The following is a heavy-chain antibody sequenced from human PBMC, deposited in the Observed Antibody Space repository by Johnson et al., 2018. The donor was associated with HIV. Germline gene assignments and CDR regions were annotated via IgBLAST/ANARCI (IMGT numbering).Heavy chain of an antibody. D-gene: IGHD4-11*01. CDR2: IYSGGRT. CDR3: ARDPTTVITMAFDI. Sequence: EVQLVESGGGLVQRGGSLRLSCAASGFTVSSNYMSWVRQAPGKGLEWVSVIYSGGRTYYADSVKGRFTISRDNSKNTLYLQMNSLRVEDTAMYYCARDPTTVITMAFDIWGQGTMVTVSS. J-gene: IGHJ3*02. CDR1: GFTVSSNY. V-gene: IGHV3-66*01.